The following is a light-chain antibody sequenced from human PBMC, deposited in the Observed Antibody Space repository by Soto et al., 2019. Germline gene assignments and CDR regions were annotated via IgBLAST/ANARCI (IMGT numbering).Light chain of an antibody. CDR1: SSDVGGYNY. CDR2: EVN. J-gene: IGLJ1*01. V-gene: IGLV2-8*01. CDR3: SSYACSSNV. Sequence: QPVLTQPPSASGSPGQSVAISCTGTSSDVGGYNYVSWYQQHPGKAPKLMIYEVNKRPSGVPDRFSGSKSGNTASLTVSGLQAEDEADYYCSSYACSSNVFGTGTKLTVL.